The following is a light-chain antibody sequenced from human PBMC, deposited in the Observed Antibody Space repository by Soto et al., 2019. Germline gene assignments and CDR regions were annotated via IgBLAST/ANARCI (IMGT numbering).Light chain of an antibody. CDR3: QQSYSSPAFT. Sequence: EIVLTQSPGTLSLSPGEGASLSCRASQSVRNNYLAWYQQKPGQAPRLLIYGASNRATGIPDRFSGSGSGTDFTLTITSLQPEDFATYYCQQSYSSPAFTFGPGTKVDVK. V-gene: IGKV3-20*01. CDR2: GAS. J-gene: IGKJ3*01. CDR1: QSVRNNY.